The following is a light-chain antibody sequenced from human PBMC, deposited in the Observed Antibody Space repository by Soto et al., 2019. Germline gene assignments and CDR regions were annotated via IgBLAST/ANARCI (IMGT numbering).Light chain of an antibody. V-gene: IGKV3-20*01. CDR3: QQYGSSPLT. CDR2: GAS. J-gene: IGKJ4*01. Sequence: ELVLTQSPGTLSLSPGERATLSCRASQSVSSSYFAWYQQKPGQAPRLLIYGASSRATGIPDRFSGSGSGTDFTRTISRLEPEDFAVYYCQQYGSSPLTCGGGTKVEIK. CDR1: QSVSSSY.